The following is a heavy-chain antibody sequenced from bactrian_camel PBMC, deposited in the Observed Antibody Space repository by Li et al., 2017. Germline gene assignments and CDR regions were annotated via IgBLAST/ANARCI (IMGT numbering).Heavy chain of an antibody. CDR3: AAGQGVGWCLDVIRVGAEADFDY. Sequence: HVQLVESGGGSVQAGGSLRPSCGASGSIYGDACVGWLRQAPGKEREGVASVNTGGIGPYYADSVKDRFTISVDNAKNTLYLQMNSLKPEDTATYYCAAGQGVGWCLDVIRVGAEADFDYWGHGTQVTVS. V-gene: IGHV3S1*01. CDR2: VNTGGIGP. D-gene: IGHD5*01. CDR1: GSIYGDAC. J-gene: IGHJ6*01.